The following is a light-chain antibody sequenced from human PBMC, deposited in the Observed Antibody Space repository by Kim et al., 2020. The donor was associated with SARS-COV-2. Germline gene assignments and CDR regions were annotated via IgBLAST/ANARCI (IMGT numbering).Light chain of an antibody. CDR2: ETI. CDR1: TGAVTSGHY. V-gene: IGLV7-46*01. CDR3: VLSHSGVVV. Sequence: PGETVTLTCGASTGAVTSGHYSYWFQQKSGQAPRTLIYETINKHPWTPGGFSGSLLGGKAALTISGAQPADEAEYYCVLSHSGVVVFGGGTQLTVL. J-gene: IGLJ2*01.